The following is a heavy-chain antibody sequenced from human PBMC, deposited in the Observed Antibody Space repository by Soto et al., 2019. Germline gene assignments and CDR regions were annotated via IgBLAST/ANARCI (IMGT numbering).Heavy chain of an antibody. J-gene: IGHJ4*02. V-gene: IGHV4-59*08. Sequence: SETLSLTCTVSGGSISSYYWSWIRQPPGKGLEWIGYIYYSGSTNYNPSLKSRVTISVDTSKNQFSLKLSSVTAADTAVYYCARNAGVVVTAFHFDYWGQGTLVTVS. CDR1: GGSISSYY. CDR2: IYYSGST. D-gene: IGHD2-21*02. CDR3: ARNAGVVVTAFHFDY.